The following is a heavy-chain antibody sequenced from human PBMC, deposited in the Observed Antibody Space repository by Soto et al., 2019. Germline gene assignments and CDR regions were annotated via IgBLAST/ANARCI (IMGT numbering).Heavy chain of an antibody. J-gene: IGHJ4*02. CDR3: ARLGYSYGGFDY. V-gene: IGHV4-59*01. D-gene: IGHD5-18*01. CDR1: GGSISNYY. Sequence: SETLSLTCTVSGGSISNYYWSWIRQPPGKGLEWIGYIYSSGDTYYNSSLRSRVTISVDTSKNQFSLRVRSVTAADTAVYYCARLGYSYGGFDYWGQGTLVTVSS. CDR2: IYSSGDT.